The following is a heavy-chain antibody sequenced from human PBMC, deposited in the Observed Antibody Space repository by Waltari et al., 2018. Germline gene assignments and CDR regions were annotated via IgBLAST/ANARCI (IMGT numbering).Heavy chain of an antibody. Sequence: EVQLVESGGGLVQPGRSLRLSCAASGFTFDDYAMHWVRQAPGKGLEWVAGSSWNSGRIGYADSGKGRLTIARDNAKNSLYLQMNSLRAEDMALYYCAKGNLPLWLQPFDYWGQGTLVTVSS. J-gene: IGHJ4*02. V-gene: IGHV3-9*03. CDR3: AKGNLPLWLQPFDY. D-gene: IGHD3-16*02. CDR1: GFTFDDYA. CDR2: SSWNSGRI.